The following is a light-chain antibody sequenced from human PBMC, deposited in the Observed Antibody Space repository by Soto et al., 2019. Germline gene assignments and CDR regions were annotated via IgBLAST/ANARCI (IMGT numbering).Light chain of an antibody. CDR3: QQSYRTVT. Sequence: DIQMTQSPSSLSASVGDRVTITCRASQSISSYLNWYQQKPGKAPKLLIYAASSLQTGVPSRFSGRGSGTDFTLTISSLQPEDFASYYCQQSYRTVTFGQGTKVDIK. J-gene: IGKJ1*01. CDR1: QSISSY. CDR2: AAS. V-gene: IGKV1-39*01.